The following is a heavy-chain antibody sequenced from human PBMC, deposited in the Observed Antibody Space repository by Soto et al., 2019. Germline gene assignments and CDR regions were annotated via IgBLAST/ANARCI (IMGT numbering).Heavy chain of an antibody. V-gene: IGHV1-18*01. CDR1: GYTFTNYG. CDR3: ARSRAGGTWEQYPSFYFDY. J-gene: IGHJ4*02. CDR2: ISTYNGDR. D-gene: IGHD1-26*01. Sequence: QVLLVQSGAEVKKPGASVKVACKASGYTFTNYGISWVRQAPGQGLEWLGWISTYNGDRDFAQKVQGRVTMTTDTSTTTAYMELRSLRSGDTAVYYCARSRAGGTWEQYPSFYFDYWGQGALVTVSS.